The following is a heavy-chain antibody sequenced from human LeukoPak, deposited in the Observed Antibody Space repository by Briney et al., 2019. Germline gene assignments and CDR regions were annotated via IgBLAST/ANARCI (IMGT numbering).Heavy chain of an antibody. CDR3: AKIAYYDILTGYYPPSPELNSDAFDI. Sequence: GGSLRLSCAASGFTFSSYGMHWVRQAPGKGLEWVAVISYDGSNKYYADSVKGRFTNSRDNSKNTLYLQMNSLRAEDTAVYYCAKIAYYDILTGYYPPSPELNSDAFDIWGQGTMVTVSS. J-gene: IGHJ3*02. V-gene: IGHV3-30*18. CDR1: GFTFSSYG. CDR2: ISYDGSNK. D-gene: IGHD3-9*01.